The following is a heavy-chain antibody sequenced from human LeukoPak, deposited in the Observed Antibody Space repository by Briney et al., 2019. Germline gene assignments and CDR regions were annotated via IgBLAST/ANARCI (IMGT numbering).Heavy chain of an antibody. V-gene: IGHV1-2*02. CDR2: IDPNSVGT. J-gene: IGHJ4*02. D-gene: IGHD5-12*01. Sequence: ASVKVSCKASGYTFSGYYIHWVRQAPGQGLEWMGWIDPNSVGTKYAQKFQGRVTMTSDTSISTAFMDLGSLRSDDTAVYYCARDLVLGYAPPSFDYWGQGTLVTVSS. CDR1: GYTFSGYY. CDR3: ARDLVLGYAPPSFDY.